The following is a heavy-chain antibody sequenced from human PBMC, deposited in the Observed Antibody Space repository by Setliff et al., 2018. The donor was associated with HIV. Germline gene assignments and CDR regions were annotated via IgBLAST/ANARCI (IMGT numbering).Heavy chain of an antibody. CDR2: ISASATYI. J-gene: IGHJ2*01. Sequence: LRLSCAGSGFTFSAYSMNWVRQTPGKGLEWVSSISASATYIYYADSVKGRFTISRDNAENSLYLQMNSLRAEDTAVYYCAKDRTSYGDYVLGPSFDLWGRGTLVTVSS. CDR1: GFTFSAYS. V-gene: IGHV3-21*04. D-gene: IGHD4-17*01. CDR3: AKDRTSYGDYVLGPSFDL.